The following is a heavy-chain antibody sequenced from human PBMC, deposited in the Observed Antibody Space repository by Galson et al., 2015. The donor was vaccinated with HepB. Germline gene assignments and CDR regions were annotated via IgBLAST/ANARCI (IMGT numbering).Heavy chain of an antibody. CDR3: TASFPSSSGEFDY. D-gene: IGHD2-2*01. CDR1: GFTFSNAW. V-gene: IGHV3-15*01. Sequence: SLRLSCAASGFTFSNAWMSWVRQAPGKGLEWVGRIKSKTDGGTTDYAAPVKGRFTISRDDSKNTLYLQMNSLKTEDTAVYYCTASFPSSSGEFDYWGQGTLVTVSS. CDR2: IKSKTDGGTT. J-gene: IGHJ4*02.